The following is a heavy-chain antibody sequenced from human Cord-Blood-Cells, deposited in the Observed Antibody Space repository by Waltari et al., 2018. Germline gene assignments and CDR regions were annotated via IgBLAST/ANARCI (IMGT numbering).Heavy chain of an antibody. J-gene: IGHJ5*02. Sequence: QVQLVQSGAEVKKPGASVQVSCQATGYTFTGDDMHWARQAPGQGLEWMGWINPNSGGTNYAQKFQGRVTMTRDTSISTAYMELSRLRSDDTAVYYCARILTGYYSFDPWGQGTLVTVSS. CDR1: GYTFTGDD. CDR3: ARILTGYYSFDP. V-gene: IGHV1-2*02. D-gene: IGHD3-9*01. CDR2: INPNSGGT.